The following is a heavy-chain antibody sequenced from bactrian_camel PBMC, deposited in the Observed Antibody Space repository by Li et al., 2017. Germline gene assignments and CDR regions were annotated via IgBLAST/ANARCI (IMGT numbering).Heavy chain of an antibody. CDR1: GYTANSGC. Sequence: HVQLVESGGGSVQPGGSLRLSCASSGYTANSGCMGRFRQTPGKEREAVAVVYGGGGFPLYGDSVKGRFTISQDKAKHMLYLQMDSLKTEDTAMYYCASDPCSTFRGLGQDEYDYWGQGTQVTVS. V-gene: IGHV3S1*01. J-gene: IGHJ4*01. CDR2: VYGGGGFP. D-gene: IGHD1*01. CDR3: ASDPCSTFRGLGQDEYDY.